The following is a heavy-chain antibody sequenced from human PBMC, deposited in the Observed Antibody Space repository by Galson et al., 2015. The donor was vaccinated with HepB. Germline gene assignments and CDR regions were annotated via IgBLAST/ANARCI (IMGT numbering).Heavy chain of an antibody. CDR1: GFTVSSNY. J-gene: IGHJ6*02. V-gene: IGHV3-66*02. CDR3: ASLGYSSSWYRYGMDV. D-gene: IGHD6-13*01. CDR2: TYSGSST. Sequence: SLRLSCAASGFTVSSNYMSWVRQAPGKGLEWVSVTYSGSSTYYADSVKGRFTISRDNSKNTLYLQMNSLRAEDTAVYYCASLGYSSSWYRYGMDVWGQGTTVTVSS.